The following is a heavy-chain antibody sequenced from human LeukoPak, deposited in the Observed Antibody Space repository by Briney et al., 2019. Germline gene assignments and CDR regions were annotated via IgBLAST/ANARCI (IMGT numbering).Heavy chain of an antibody. V-gene: IGHV1-69*05. CDR3: AREDHTANNWFDP. J-gene: IGHJ5*02. CDR1: GGSFSSYG. Sequence: GSSVKVSCKASGGSFSSYGISWVRQASGQGLEWMGGIIPMLGRSNYAQKFQGRVTISTDESTSTAYMEMSSLRSEDTAVYYCAREDHTANNWFDPWGQGTLVTVSS. D-gene: IGHD5-18*01. CDR2: IIPMLGRS.